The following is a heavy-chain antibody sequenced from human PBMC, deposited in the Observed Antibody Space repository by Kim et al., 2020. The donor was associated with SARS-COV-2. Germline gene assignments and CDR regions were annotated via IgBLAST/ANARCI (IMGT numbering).Heavy chain of an antibody. V-gene: IGHV5-51*01. J-gene: IGHJ5*02. D-gene: IGHD6-13*01. Sequence: RYSPSFQGQVTISADKSISTAYLQWSSLKASDTAMYYCARMGSWGGRFDPWGQGTLVTVSS. CDR3: ARMGSWGGRFDP.